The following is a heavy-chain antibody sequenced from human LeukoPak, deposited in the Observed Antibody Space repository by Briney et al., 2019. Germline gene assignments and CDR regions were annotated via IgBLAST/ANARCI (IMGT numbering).Heavy chain of an antibody. CDR2: INPNSGGT. Sequence: GASVKVSCKASGYTFTGYYMHWVRQAPGQGLEWMGWINPNSGGTNYAQKFQGRVTMTRDTSISTAYMELSRLRSDDTAVYYCARDGPGRITIFGVPTPLFDYWGQGTLVTVSS. V-gene: IGHV1-2*02. D-gene: IGHD3-3*01. J-gene: IGHJ4*02. CDR3: ARDGPGRITIFGVPTPLFDY. CDR1: GYTFTGYY.